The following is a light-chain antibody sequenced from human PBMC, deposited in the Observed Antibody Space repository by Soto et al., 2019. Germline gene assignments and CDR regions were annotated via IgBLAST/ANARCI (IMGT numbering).Light chain of an antibody. V-gene: IGKV1-5*03. CDR1: QSISSW. CDR3: QQSYSTPPIT. CDR2: KAS. J-gene: IGKJ5*01. Sequence: DIQMTQSPSTLSASVVDRVTITCRASQSISSWLAWYQQKPGKAPKLLIYKASSLESGVPSRFSGSGSGTEFTLTISSLQPDDFATYYCQQSYSTPPITFGQGTRLEIK.